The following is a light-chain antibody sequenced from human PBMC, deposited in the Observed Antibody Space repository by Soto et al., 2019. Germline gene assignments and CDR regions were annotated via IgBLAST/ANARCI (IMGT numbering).Light chain of an antibody. CDR2: GHS. CDR3: AAWDDSLREV. CDR1: NSNIGAGYD. Sequence: QSVLTQPPSVSGAPGQRVNIACTGSNSNIGAGYDVHWYRQSPGTAPKLLLSGHSHRPSGVPDRFSGSKSGTSASLAISGLRSEDEADYYCAAWDDSLREVFGGGTKLTVL. J-gene: IGLJ2*01. V-gene: IGLV1-40*01.